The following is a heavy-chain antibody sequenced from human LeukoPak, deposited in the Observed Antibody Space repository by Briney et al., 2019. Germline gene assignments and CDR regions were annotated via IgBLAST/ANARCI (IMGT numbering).Heavy chain of an antibody. Sequence: GGSLRLSCAASGFTFSSYWMHWVRQAPGKRLVWVSRINTDGSSTSYADSVKGRFTISRDNAKNTLYLQMNSLRAEDTAVYYCARVGNVDTAMLYMDVWGKGTTVTVSS. V-gene: IGHV3-74*01. CDR1: GFTFSSYW. D-gene: IGHD5-18*01. CDR2: INTDGSST. CDR3: ARVGNVDTAMLYMDV. J-gene: IGHJ6*03.